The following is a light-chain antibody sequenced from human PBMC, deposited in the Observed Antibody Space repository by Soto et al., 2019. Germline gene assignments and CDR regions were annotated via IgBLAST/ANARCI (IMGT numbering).Light chain of an antibody. J-gene: IGKJ4*01. Sequence: EIVMTQSPATLSVSPGERATLSCRASQSVNNNLGWYQPKPCRAPRRLIYGASTRATGVPARFTASGSGTEFTLTICGLQSEDLGISFCQDYNDWATRTFGGGTKVEIK. V-gene: IGKV3-15*01. CDR2: GAS. CDR1: QSVNNN. CDR3: QDYNDWATRT.